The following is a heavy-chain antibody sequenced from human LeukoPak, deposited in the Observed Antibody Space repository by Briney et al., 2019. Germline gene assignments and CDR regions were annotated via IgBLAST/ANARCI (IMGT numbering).Heavy chain of an antibody. D-gene: IGHD3-22*01. J-gene: IGHJ4*02. V-gene: IGHV4-4*07. Sequence: SETLSLTCTVSGGSISSYYWSWIRQPAGKGLEWIGRIYTSGSTNYNPSLKSRVTISIDKSKNQFSLNLNSVTAADTAVYFCARRQYYDSTGYFDYWGQGTLVTVSS. CDR2: IYTSGST. CDR3: ARRQYYDSTGYFDY. CDR1: GGSISSYY.